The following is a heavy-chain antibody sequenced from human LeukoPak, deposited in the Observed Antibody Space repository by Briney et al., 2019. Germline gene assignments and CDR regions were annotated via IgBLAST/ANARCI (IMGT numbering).Heavy chain of an antibody. Sequence: PSETLSLTCTVSGGSISSSSYYWSWIRQPPGKGLEWIGNIHYSGSTFYNPSLKSRVTISVDTSKNQFFLKLSSVTAADTAVYYCARGDSSGWYFFDNWGQGTLVTVSS. V-gene: IGHV4-39*01. D-gene: IGHD6-19*01. J-gene: IGHJ4*02. CDR3: ARGDSSGWYFFDN. CDR1: GGSISSSSYY. CDR2: IHYSGST.